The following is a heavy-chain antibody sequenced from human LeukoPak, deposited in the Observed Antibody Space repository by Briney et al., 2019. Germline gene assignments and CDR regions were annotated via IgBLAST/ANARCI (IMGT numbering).Heavy chain of an antibody. Sequence: PGRSLRLSCAASGFTFDDFAMHWVRQAPGKGLEWVSGINWNSGYIGYADSVKGRFTISRDNAKSSLYPQMNSLRTEDTALYYCAKDRGVGIYYFDSWGQGTLVTVSS. V-gene: IGHV3-9*01. J-gene: IGHJ4*02. CDR3: AKDRGVGIYYFDS. D-gene: IGHD1-26*01. CDR1: GFTFDDFA. CDR2: INWNSGYI.